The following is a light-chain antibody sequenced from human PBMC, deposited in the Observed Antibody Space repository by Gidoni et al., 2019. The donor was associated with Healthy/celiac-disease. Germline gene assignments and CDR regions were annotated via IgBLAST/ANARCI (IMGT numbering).Light chain of an antibody. J-gene: IGKJ1*01. CDR1: QSVNSN. Sequence: EIVLTQSPATLSVSPGERATLACRASQSVNSNLDWYQQRPGHAPRLHIDGTSARATGIPARVSGSGSGTEFTLTSRSLQSEDFAVYYCQWYNHWPPWTFGQGTKVEIK. CDR2: GTS. CDR3: QWYNHWPPWT. V-gene: IGKV3-15*01.